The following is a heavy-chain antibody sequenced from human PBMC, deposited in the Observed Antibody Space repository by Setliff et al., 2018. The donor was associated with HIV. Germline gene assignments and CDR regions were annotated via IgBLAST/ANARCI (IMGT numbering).Heavy chain of an antibody. CDR1: GDSISSYY. CDR2: IYYSGST. V-gene: IGHV4-39*01. CDR3: ASMGTGYDFWSGYPGY. D-gene: IGHD3-3*01. J-gene: IGHJ4*02. Sequence: PSETLSLTCSVSGDSISSYYWGWIRQPPGKGLEWIGSIYYSGSTYYNPSLKSRVTISVDTSKNQFSLKLSSVTAADTAVYYCASMGTGYDFWSGYPGYWGQGTLVTVSS.